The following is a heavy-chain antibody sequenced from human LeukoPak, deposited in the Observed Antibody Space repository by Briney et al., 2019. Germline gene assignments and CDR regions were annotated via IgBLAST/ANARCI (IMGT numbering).Heavy chain of an antibody. CDR3: AREVAVAGLVDY. CDR1: GFTFDDYA. V-gene: IGHV3-9*01. J-gene: IGHJ4*02. D-gene: IGHD6-19*01. CDR2: ISWNSGSI. Sequence: GGSLRLSCAASGFTFDDYAMHWVRQAPGKGLEWVSGISWNSGSIGYADSVKGRFTISRDNAKNSLYLQMNSLRAEDTAVYYCAREVAVAGLVDYWGQGTLVTVSS.